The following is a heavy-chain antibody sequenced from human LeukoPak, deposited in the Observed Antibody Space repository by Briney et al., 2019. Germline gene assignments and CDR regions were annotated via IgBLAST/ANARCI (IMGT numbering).Heavy chain of an antibody. V-gene: IGHV1-69*13. CDR3: ASYSDNMY. CDR2: IIPMFHLA. D-gene: IGHD4-17*01. Sequence: SVKVSCKASGGIFSSSALNWVRQAPGQGLAWMGGIIPMFHLANYTQKFQGRLSITADESTRTVYMELSSLRFEDTAVYYCASYSDNMYWGQGTLVTVSS. J-gene: IGHJ4*02. CDR1: GGIFSSSA.